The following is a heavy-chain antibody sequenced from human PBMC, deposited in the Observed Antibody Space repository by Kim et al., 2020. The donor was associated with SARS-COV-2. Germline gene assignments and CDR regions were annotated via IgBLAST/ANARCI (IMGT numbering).Heavy chain of an antibody. D-gene: IGHD3-10*01. CDR2: INAGNGNT. J-gene: IGHJ3*02. Sequence: ASVKVSCKASGYTFTSYAMHWVRQAPGQRLEWMGWINAGNGNTKYSQKFQGRVTITRVTSASTAYMELSSLRSEDTAVYYCARVLQERNYYGSGSYFWAFDIWGQGTMVTVSS. CDR1: GYTFTSYA. V-gene: IGHV1-3*01. CDR3: ARVLQERNYYGSGSYFWAFDI.